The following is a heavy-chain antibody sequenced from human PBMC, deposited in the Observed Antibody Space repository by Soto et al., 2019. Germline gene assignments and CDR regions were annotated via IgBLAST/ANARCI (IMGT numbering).Heavy chain of an antibody. CDR1: GGSISSGDYY. D-gene: IGHD3-16*02. CDR3: ARGQYDYVWGSYRYTPDYYYGMDV. J-gene: IGHJ6*02. Sequence: LSLTCTVSGGSISSGDYYWSWIRQPPGKGLEWIGYIYYSGSTYYNPSLKSRVTISVDTSRNQFSLKLSSVTAADTAVYYCARGQYDYVWGSYRYTPDYYYGMDVWGQGTTVTV. CDR2: IYYSGST. V-gene: IGHV4-30-4*01.